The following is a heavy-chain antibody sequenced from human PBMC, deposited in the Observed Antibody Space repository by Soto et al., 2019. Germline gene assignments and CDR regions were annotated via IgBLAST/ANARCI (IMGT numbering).Heavy chain of an antibody. D-gene: IGHD1-26*01. CDR3: ARRYGSCVDF. CDR2: INPSGGST. V-gene: IGHV1-46*01. J-gene: IGHJ4*02. Sequence: ASVKVSCKASGYTFTSYYMHWVRQAPGQGLEWMGIINPSGGSTSYAQKFQGRVTMTRNTSISTAYMELSSLRSEDTAVYYCARRYGSCVDFWGQGTLVTVS. CDR1: GYTFTSYY.